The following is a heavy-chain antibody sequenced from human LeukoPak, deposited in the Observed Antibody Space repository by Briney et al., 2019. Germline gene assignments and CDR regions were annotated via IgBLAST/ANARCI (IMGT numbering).Heavy chain of an antibody. CDR3: AGIVVVAATGAFDI. Sequence: ASETLSLTCTVSGGSISSYYWSWIRQPAGKGLEWIGRIYISGSTNYNPSLKSRVTMSVDTSKNQFSLKLSSVTAADTAVYYCAGIVVVAATGAFDIWGQGTMVTVSS. CDR1: GGSISSYY. V-gene: IGHV4-4*07. D-gene: IGHD2-15*01. J-gene: IGHJ3*02. CDR2: IYISGST.